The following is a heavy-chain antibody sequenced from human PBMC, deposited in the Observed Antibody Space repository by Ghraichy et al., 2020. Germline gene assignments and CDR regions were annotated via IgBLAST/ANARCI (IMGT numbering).Heavy chain of an antibody. CDR3: VGGTGYTWGR. CDR1: DGSFSDYF. J-gene: IGHJ3*01. CDR2: IGHSGIT. Sequence: SQTLSLTCGVFDGSFSDYFWSWIRQPPGKGLEWIGEIGHSGITYYNPSLRSRVTISIDTSKSQISLKLSSVTAADRAVYYCVGGTGYTWGRWAHGTMVTVSS. V-gene: IGHV4-34*01. D-gene: IGHD3-16*01.